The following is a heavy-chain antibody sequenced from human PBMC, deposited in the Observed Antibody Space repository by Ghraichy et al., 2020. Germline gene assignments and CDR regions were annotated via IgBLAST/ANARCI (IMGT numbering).Heavy chain of an antibody. V-gene: IGHV3-21*01. CDR2: ISSSSTYI. J-gene: IGHJ4*02. CDR3: ATRRGDFYFFDY. Sequence: LSLTCAASGLTFSTYTMNWIRQAPGKGLEWISSISSSSTYIYYSYSVSGRFAISRDNAKNSLYLQMNSLRAEDTAVYYCATRRGDFYFFDYWGQGALVTVSS. D-gene: IGHD2-21*02. CDR1: GLTFSTYT.